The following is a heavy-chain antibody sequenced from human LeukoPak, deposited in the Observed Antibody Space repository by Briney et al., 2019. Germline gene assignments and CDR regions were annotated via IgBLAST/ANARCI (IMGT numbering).Heavy chain of an antibody. V-gene: IGHV3-23*01. J-gene: IGHJ4*02. CDR2: ISGSGGST. CDR3: AKDPHAYYYDSSGSTDY. CDR1: GFSFSTYA. Sequence: GGSLRLSCTASGFSFSTYAMTWVRQAPGKGLEWVSAISGSGGSTYYADSVKGRFTISRDNSKNTLYLQMNSLRAEDTAVYYCAKDPHAYYYDSSGSTDYWGQGTLVTVSS. D-gene: IGHD3-22*01.